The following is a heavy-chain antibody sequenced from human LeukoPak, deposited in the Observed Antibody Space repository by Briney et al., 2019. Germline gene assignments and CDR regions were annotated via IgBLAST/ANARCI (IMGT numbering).Heavy chain of an antibody. J-gene: IGHJ4*02. Sequence: GGSLRLSCAASGVTFSSFWMTWVRQAPGKGLEWVANIKQDGSEKYYEDSVKGRFTISRDNADNSLYLQMNSLRADDTAMYYCAGDRSSSFYWGQGTLVTVSS. D-gene: IGHD6-6*01. V-gene: IGHV3-7*05. CDR3: AGDRSSSFY. CDR2: IKQDGSEK. CDR1: GVTFSSFW.